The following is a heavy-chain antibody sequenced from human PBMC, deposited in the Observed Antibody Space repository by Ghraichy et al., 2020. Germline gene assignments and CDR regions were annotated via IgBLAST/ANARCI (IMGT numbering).Heavy chain of an antibody. CDR3: AKGGYSSGYYGMDV. D-gene: IGHD3-22*01. V-gene: IGHV3-9*01. Sequence: SLRLSCAASGFTFDDYAMHWVRQAPGKGLEWVSGISWNSGSIGYADSVKGRFTISRDNAKNSLYLQMNSLRAEDTALYYCAKGGYSSGYYGMDVWGQGTTVTVSS. CDR2: ISWNSGSI. CDR1: GFTFDDYA. J-gene: IGHJ6*02.